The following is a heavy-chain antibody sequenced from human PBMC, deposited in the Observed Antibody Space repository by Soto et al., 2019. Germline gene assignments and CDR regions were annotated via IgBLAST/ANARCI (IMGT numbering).Heavy chain of an antibody. D-gene: IGHD3-3*01. Sequence: SETLSLTCTVSDGSISTYYCNWIRQPAGKGLEWIGRIDASGSTDYDPSLKSRVTMSVDTSKNQFSLRLSSVTAADTAVYYCARGGHDFWSGPFDYWGQGAQVPVSS. CDR3: ARGGHDFWSGPFDY. CDR2: IDASGST. CDR1: DGSISTYY. V-gene: IGHV4-4*07. J-gene: IGHJ4*02.